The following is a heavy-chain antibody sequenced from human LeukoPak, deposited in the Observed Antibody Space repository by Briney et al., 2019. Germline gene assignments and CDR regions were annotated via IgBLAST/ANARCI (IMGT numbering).Heavy chain of an antibody. Sequence: GGSLRLSCAASGFTLGSYGMQWARQAPGKGLEWVAFISYDGSNESFGDSVKGRFTISRDNAKNSLYLQMNSLRAEDTAVYYCAREPFRGWGYYFDHWGQGTLVTVSS. V-gene: IGHV3-33*05. CDR2: ISYDGSNE. CDR3: AREPFRGWGYYFDH. J-gene: IGHJ4*02. CDR1: GFTLGSYG. D-gene: IGHD6-19*01.